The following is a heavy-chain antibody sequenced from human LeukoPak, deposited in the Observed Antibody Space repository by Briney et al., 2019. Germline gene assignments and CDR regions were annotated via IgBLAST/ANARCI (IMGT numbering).Heavy chain of an antibody. CDR1: GDSVSSNSAA. CDR3: ARTWTEWLVSNDAFDI. D-gene: IGHD6-19*01. Sequence: SQTLSLTCAISGDSVSSNSAAWNWIRQSPSRGLEWLGRTHYRSKWYNDYAVSVKSRITINPDTSKNQFSLQLNSVTPEDTAVYYCARTWTEWLVSNDAFDIWGQGTMVTVSS. V-gene: IGHV6-1*01. CDR2: THYRSKWYN. J-gene: IGHJ3*02.